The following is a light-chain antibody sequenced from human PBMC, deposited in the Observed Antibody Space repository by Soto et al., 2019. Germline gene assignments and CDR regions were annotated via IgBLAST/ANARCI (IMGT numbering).Light chain of an antibody. CDR3: QVWDSNNDHYV. Sequence: SYVLTQPPSVSVAPGQTARITCGGDNIGSKSVHWYQQKPGQAPVLVSYYDSDRPSGIPDRFSGSNSGNTATLTISRAEAGDEADYYCQVWDSNNDHYVFGTGTELTVL. CDR1: NIGSKS. CDR2: YDS. V-gene: IGLV3-21*01. J-gene: IGLJ1*01.